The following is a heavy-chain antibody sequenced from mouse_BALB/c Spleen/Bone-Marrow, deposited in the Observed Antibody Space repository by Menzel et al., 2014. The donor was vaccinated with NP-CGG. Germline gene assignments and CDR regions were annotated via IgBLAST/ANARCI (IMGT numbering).Heavy chain of an antibody. V-gene: IGHV4-1*02. J-gene: IGHJ3*01. D-gene: IGHD1-2*01. CDR3: AKNYYYGYVAY. CDR1: GFDFRRYW. Sequence: EVKLMESGGGLVQPGGSLKLSCAASGFDFRRYWMTWVRQAPGKGLEWIGEINPASSTINYTPSLKDKFIISRDNAKNTLYLQMSKVRSEDTALYYCAKNYYYGYVAYWGQGTLVTVSA. CDR2: INPASSTI.